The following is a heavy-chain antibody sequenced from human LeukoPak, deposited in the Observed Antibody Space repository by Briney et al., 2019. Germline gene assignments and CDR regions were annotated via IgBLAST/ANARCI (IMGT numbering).Heavy chain of an antibody. CDR1: GSSISSGYY. CDR3: ARGRAIPAAMDC. CDR2: IYHSGST. Sequence: SETLSLTCAVSGSSISSGYYWGWIRQPPGKGLEWIGSIYHSGSTYYNPSLKSRVTISVDTSKNQLSLNLSSVTAADTAVYYCARGRAIPAAMDCWGQGTLVTGSS. V-gene: IGHV4-38-2*01. D-gene: IGHD2-2*01. J-gene: IGHJ4*02.